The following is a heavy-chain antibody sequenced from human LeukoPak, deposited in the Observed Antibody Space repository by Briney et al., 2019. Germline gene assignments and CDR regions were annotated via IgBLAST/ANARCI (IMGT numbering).Heavy chain of an antibody. D-gene: IGHD3-9*01. CDR2: ISAYNGNT. CDR1: GYTFTSYG. V-gene: IGHV1-18*01. CDR3: ARDRGGLRYFDWLSWFDP. Sequence: GASVKVSCKASGYTFTSYGISWVRQAPGQGLEWMGWISAYNGNTNYAQKLQGRVTMTTDTSTNTAYMGLRSLRSDDTAVYYCARDRGGLRYFDWLSWFDPWGQGTLVTVSS. J-gene: IGHJ5*02.